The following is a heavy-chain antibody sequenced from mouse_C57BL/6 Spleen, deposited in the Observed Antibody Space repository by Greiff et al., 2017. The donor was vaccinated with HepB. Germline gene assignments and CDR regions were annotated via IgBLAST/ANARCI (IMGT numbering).Heavy chain of an antibody. V-gene: IGHV3-6*01. CDR2: ISYDGSN. CDR3: ARVDSNYGYYAMDY. J-gene: IGHJ4*01. CDR1: GYSITSGYY. D-gene: IGHD2-5*01. Sequence: ESGPGLVKPSQSLSLTCSVTGYSITSGYYWNWIRQFPGNKLEWMGYISYDGSNNYNPSLKNRISITRDTSKNQFFLKLNSVTTEDTATYYCARVDSNYGYYAMDYWGQGTSVTVSS.